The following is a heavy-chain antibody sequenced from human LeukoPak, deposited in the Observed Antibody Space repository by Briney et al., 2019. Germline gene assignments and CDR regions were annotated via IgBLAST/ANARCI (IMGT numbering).Heavy chain of an antibody. D-gene: IGHD3-22*01. J-gene: IGHJ1*01. V-gene: IGHV3-23*01. CDR1: GFTFRSYA. CDR3: AKDLGDYYDSSGYHRGYFQH. CDR2: ISGSGGST. Sequence: GGSLRLSCAASGFTFRSYAMSWGRQAPGKGLEWVSAISGSGGSTYYADSVKGRFTISRDNSKNTLYLQMNSLRAEDTAVYYCAKDLGDYYDSSGYHRGYFQHWGQGTLVTVSS.